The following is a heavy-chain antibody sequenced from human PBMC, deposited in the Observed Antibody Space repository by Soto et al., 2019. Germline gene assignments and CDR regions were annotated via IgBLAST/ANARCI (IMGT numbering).Heavy chain of an antibody. Sequence: QVQLVQSGAEVKKPGASVKVSCKASGYTFTSYGIIWVRQAPGQGLEWMGWISAYNGNTNYAQKLQGRVTMTTDTSTSTANIELRRLRSDDTAVYYCARDGAILWFGDTSPNYWGQGTLVNVSS. CDR2: ISAYNGNT. V-gene: IGHV1-18*01. CDR1: GYTFTSYG. D-gene: IGHD3-10*01. CDR3: ARDGAILWFGDTSPNY. J-gene: IGHJ4*02.